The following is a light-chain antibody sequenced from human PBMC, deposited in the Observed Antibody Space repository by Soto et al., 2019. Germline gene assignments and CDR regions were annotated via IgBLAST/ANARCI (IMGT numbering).Light chain of an antibody. Sequence: EIVLTQSPGTLSLSPGERATLSCRASQSISSSFAWYQQKPDQPPTLLIYDASCRATGIPARFSGSGSGTDFNLTISRLEPEDFAVYYCQQRSTSPFTFGPGTKVDIK. CDR2: DAS. CDR1: QSISSS. CDR3: QQRSTSPFT. J-gene: IGKJ3*01. V-gene: IGKV3-11*01.